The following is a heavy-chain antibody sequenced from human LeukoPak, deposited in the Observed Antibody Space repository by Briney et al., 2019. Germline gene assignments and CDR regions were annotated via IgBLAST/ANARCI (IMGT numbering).Heavy chain of an antibody. D-gene: IGHD3-3*01. CDR3: ARGFWRSYFDY. V-gene: IGHV4-34*01. Sequence: SETLSLTCAVYGGSFSGYYWSWIRQPPGKGLEWIGEINHSGSTNYNPSLKSRVTISVDTFKNQFSLKLSSVTAADTAVYYCARGFWRSYFDYWGQGTLVTVSS. J-gene: IGHJ4*02. CDR2: INHSGST. CDR1: GGSFSGYY.